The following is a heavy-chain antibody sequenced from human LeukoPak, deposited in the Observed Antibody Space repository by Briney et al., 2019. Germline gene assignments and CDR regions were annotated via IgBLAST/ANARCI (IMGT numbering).Heavy chain of an antibody. J-gene: IGHJ3*02. CDR1: GFNFRNSG. V-gene: IGHV3-30*12. CDR3: ARGVTRPDEAFDI. Sequence: GGSLRLSCAASGFNFRNSGMHWVRQAPGKGLEWVAVISYDGSNKYYADSVKGRFTISRDNSKNTLYLQMNSLRAEDTAVYYCARGVTRPDEAFDIWGQGTMVTVSS. CDR2: ISYDGSNK. D-gene: IGHD2-21*02.